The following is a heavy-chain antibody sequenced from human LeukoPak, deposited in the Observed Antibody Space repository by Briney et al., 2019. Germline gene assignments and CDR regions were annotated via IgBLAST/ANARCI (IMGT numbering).Heavy chain of an antibody. Sequence: SQTLSLTCAISGDSVSSDSAAWNWIRQSPSRGLEWLGRTYYRSKWYNDYAVSVKSRITINPDTSKNQFSLQLNSVTPEDTAVYYCARDLQLERRLAGGYYFDYWGQGTLVTV. J-gene: IGHJ4*02. CDR3: ARDLQLERRLAGGYYFDY. V-gene: IGHV6-1*01. CDR2: TYYRSKWYN. CDR1: GDSVSSDSAA. D-gene: IGHD1-1*01.